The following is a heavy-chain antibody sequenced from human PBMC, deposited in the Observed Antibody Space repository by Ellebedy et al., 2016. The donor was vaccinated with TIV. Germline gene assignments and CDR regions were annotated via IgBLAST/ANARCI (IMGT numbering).Heavy chain of an antibody. CDR2: INQDGSDK. J-gene: IGHJ3*01. Sequence: GESLKISCAASGFSFSSYWMSWVRQAPGKGLEWVANINQDGSDKYYVDSVKGRFTIARDNAKNSLYLQMNSLTVEDTAVYYCVTDGSYGDYLSPTHAFVFWGQGTMVAVSS. CDR1: GFSFSSYW. CDR3: VTDGSYGDYLSPTHAFVF. V-gene: IGHV3-7*01. D-gene: IGHD4-17*01.